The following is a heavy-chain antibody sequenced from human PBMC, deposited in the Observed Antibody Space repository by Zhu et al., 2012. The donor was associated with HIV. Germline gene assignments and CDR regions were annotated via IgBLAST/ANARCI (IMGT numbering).Heavy chain of an antibody. CDR2: VYYTGST. CDR3: ARHIYYFDSRGYSYFDY. CDR1: GGSISSSSYY. V-gene: IGHV4-39*01. D-gene: IGHD3-22*01. Sequence: QVQLQVSGPGLVKPSETLSLTCTVSGGSISSSSYYWGWIRQPPGKGLEWIASVYYTGSTYHDASLRSRVTISVDTSENRFSLRLSSVTAADTALYYCARHIYYFDSRGYSYFDYWGLGNPGHRLL. J-gene: IGHJ4*02.